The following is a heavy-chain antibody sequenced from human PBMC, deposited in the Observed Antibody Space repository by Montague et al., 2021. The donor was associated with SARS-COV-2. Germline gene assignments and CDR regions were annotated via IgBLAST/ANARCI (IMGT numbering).Heavy chain of an antibody. CDR1: GGSINGYY. D-gene: IGHD1-26*01. CDR2: IHYNGNT. V-gene: IGHV4-59*08. CDR3: ARPRTGSYVFDY. J-gene: IGHJ4*02. Sequence: SETLSLTCTVSGGSINGYYWSWIRQSPGKGLDRIGYIHYNGNTNYNTYLKCRVTISLDTSKSQFSLRLRSVTAADAAVYSCARPRTGSYVFDYWGQGTLVTVSS.